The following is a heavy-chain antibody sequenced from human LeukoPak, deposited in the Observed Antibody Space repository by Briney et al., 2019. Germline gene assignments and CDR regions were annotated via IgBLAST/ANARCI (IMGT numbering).Heavy chain of an antibody. CDR3: PRGQRGPRDY. J-gene: IGHJ4*02. V-gene: IGHV1-2*02. Sequence: ASVKVSCMDPVYSFIAYKLQSVSQAPGQGLEWMGWINPNSGGTNYAQKFQGRVTMTTDTSISTAYMELSRLRSDDTAVCYCPRGQRGPRDYWGQGTLVTVSS. D-gene: IGHD6-25*01. CDR2: INPNSGGT. CDR1: VYSFIAYK.